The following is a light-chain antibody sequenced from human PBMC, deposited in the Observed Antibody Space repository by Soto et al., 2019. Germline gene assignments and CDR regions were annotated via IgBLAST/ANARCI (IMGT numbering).Light chain of an antibody. V-gene: IGKV1-33*01. CDR2: DAS. J-gene: IGKJ2*01. CDR3: HQYDNLPSYT. CDR1: QDISNY. Sequence: EIPMNQSPSSLYASVGDRVNITCQASQDISNYLNWYQQKPGKAPKLLIYDASNSETRFPSRFSGSGSGTDFTFTISSLQPEDIATYYCHQYDNLPSYTFGQGTKLEIK.